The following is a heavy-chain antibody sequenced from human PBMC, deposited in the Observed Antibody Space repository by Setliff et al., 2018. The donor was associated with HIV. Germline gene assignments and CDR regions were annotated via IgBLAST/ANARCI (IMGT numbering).Heavy chain of an antibody. CDR1: GGSISSGGYY. CDR2: IYYSGNT. V-gene: IGHV4-31*03. J-gene: IGHJ4*02. CDR3: ARPSFGIGGGANFDS. Sequence: SETLSLTCTVSGGSISSGGYYWNWIRQHPGKGLEWIGYIYYSGNTYYNPSLKSRVTMSVDTSGSRFSLKLTSVTAADTAVYYCARPSFGIGGGANFDSWGRGTLVTVSS. D-gene: IGHD3-3*01.